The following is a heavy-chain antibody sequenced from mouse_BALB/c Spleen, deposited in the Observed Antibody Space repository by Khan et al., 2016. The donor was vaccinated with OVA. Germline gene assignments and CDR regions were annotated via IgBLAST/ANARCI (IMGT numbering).Heavy chain of an antibody. Sequence: QVQLQQSGPELVKPGTSVKMSCKASGYTFTGYVISWVKQRTGQGLEWIGEIYPGSGSTYYNGKFKGKATLTADKSSNTAYMQLSSLTSEDSAVYFCARGYDGAWFAYWGQGTLVTVSA. D-gene: IGHD1-2*01. CDR1: GYTFTGYV. CDR3: ARGYDGAWFAY. J-gene: IGHJ3*01. V-gene: IGHV1-81*01. CDR2: IYPGSGST.